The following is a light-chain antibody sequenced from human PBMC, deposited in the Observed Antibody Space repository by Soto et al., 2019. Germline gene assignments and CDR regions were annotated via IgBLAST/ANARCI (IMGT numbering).Light chain of an antibody. CDR3: QQLNNYPIT. J-gene: IGKJ5*01. Sequence: DIVMTQSPLSLPVTPGEPASISCRSSQSLLHSNGYNYLDWYLQKPGQSPQLLIYTASTLQSGVPSRFSGSGSGTEFTLSINSLQPEDFATYYCQQLNNYPITFGQGTRLEIK. V-gene: IGKV2-28*01. CDR1: QSLLHSNGYNY. CDR2: TAS.